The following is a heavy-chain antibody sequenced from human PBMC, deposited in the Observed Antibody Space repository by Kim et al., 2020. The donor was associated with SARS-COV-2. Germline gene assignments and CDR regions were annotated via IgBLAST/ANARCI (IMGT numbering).Heavy chain of an antibody. D-gene: IGHD1-7*01. J-gene: IGHJ4*02. CDR3: TAAAWGTIDF. Sequence: GYADSEKGRFTISRDNCKNTVCLQMDSLGVDDTALYYCTAAAWGTIDFWGQGALFTVSS. V-gene: IGHV3-74*01.